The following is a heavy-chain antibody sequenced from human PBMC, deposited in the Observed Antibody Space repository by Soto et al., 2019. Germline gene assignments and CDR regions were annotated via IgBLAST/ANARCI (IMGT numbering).Heavy chain of an antibody. CDR1: GFTFSSYW. CDR3: ARVESYYDFWSGYYPYYYYYYMDV. D-gene: IGHD3-3*01. J-gene: IGHJ6*03. V-gene: IGHV3-7*01. CDR2: IKQDGSEK. Sequence: EVQLVESGGGLVQPGGSLRLSCAASGFTFSSYWMSWVRQAPGKGLEWVANIKQDGSEKYYVDSVKGRFTISRDNAKNSLALQMNSLRVEDTAVYYCARVESYYDFWSGYYPYYYYYYMDVWGKGTTVTVSS.